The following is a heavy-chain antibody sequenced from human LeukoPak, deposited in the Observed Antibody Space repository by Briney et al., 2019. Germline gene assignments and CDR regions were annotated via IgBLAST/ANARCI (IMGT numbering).Heavy chain of an antibody. V-gene: IGHV3-48*01. D-gene: IGHD3-9*01. Sequence: GGSLRLSCVASGFTFRSYSMNWVRQAPGKGLEWLSYIGGSSSSICYADSVKGRFTISRDNAKNSLYLQMNSLRAEDTAVYYCARLRYYGMDVWGQGTTVTVSS. CDR2: IGGSSSSI. CDR3: ARLRYYGMDV. J-gene: IGHJ6*02. CDR1: GFTFRSYS.